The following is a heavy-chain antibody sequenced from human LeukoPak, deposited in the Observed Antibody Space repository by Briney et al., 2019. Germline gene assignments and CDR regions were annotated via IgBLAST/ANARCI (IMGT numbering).Heavy chain of an antibody. V-gene: IGHV4-59*11. Sequence: PSETLSLTCTVSGGSISSHYWSWIRQPPGKGLEWIGYIYYSGSTNYNPSLKSRVTISADTSKNQFSLKLSSVTAADTAVYYCARELYSDAFDIWGQGTMVTVSS. D-gene: IGHD2-15*01. CDR1: GGSISSHY. J-gene: IGHJ3*02. CDR3: ARELYSDAFDI. CDR2: IYYSGST.